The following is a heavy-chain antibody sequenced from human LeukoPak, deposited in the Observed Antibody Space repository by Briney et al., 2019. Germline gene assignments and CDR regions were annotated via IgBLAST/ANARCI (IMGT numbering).Heavy chain of an antibody. Sequence: PGGSLRLSCAASGFTFSSYAMSWVRQALGTGLERVSAISGSGDSTYYGDSVKGRFTISRDNSKNTLYLQMNSLRAEDTALYYCAKDPGYSGYNYYYFDYWGQGTLVTVSS. J-gene: IGHJ4*02. CDR1: GFTFSSYA. CDR3: AKDPGYSGYNYYYFDY. V-gene: IGHV3-23*01. CDR2: ISGSGDST. D-gene: IGHD5-12*01.